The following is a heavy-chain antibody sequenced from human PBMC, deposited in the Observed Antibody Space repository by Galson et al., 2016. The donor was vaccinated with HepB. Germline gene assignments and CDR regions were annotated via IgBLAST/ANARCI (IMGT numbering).Heavy chain of an antibody. D-gene: IGHD5-18*01. CDR1: GDSVTSDETM. CDR2: TYYRSQWFS. Sequence: CAISGDSVTSDETMWSWIRQSPSRGLEWLGRTYYRSQWFSEYAMSVKGRITVTADTSGNQFSLQLDSVTPDDTAAYFCTRGYMQTGMNVWGQGTTVTVSS. V-gene: IGHV6-1*01. CDR3: TRGYMQTGMNV. J-gene: IGHJ6*02.